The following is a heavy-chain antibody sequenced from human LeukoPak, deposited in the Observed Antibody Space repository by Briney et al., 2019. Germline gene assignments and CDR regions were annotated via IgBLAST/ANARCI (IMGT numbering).Heavy chain of an antibody. Sequence: PGGSLRLSCAASGFTFGDYYMSWIRQAPGKGLEWVSYISSSGSTIYYADSVKGRFTISRDTAKNSLSLQMNSLRAEDTAVYYCARDPPFYGSGRYGSSFDYWGQGTLVTVSS. CDR3: ARDPPFYGSGRYGSSFDY. CDR1: GFTFGDYY. V-gene: IGHV3-11*04. D-gene: IGHD3-10*01. J-gene: IGHJ4*02. CDR2: ISSSGSTI.